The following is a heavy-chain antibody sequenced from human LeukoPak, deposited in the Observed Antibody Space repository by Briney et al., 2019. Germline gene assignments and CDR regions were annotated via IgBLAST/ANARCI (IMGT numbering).Heavy chain of an antibody. CDR3: ARLPSGGSGSYYAFDY. J-gene: IGHJ4*02. Sequence: SETLSLTCTVSGGSISSYYWSWIRQPPGKGLEWIGYIYYSGGTNYNPSLRSRVTISVDTSKNQFSLKLSSVTAADTAVYYCARLPSGGSGSYYAFDYWGQGTLVTVSS. CDR1: GGSISSYY. D-gene: IGHD3-10*01. V-gene: IGHV4-59*08. CDR2: IYYSGGT.